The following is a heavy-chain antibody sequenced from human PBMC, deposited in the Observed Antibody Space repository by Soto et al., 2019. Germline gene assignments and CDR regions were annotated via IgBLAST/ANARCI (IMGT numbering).Heavy chain of an antibody. D-gene: IGHD3-22*01. CDR3: ARCLKRTYDSSGYHAPPGAFDS. V-gene: IGHV1-46*01. J-gene: IGHJ3*02. Sequence: GSVQVSCDASGYTFTSHYMHWVRQAPGQGLEWVGIINPSGGSTSYAQKFQGRVTMTRETSPSTVYMELSSLRPEDTAVYYCARCLKRTYDSSGYHAPPGAFDSRGQGTTVTVSS. CDR2: INPSGGST. CDR1: GYTFTSHY.